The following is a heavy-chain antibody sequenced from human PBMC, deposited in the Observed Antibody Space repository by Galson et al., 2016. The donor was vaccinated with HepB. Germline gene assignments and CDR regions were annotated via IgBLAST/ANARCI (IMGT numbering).Heavy chain of an antibody. CDR2: IRAKALGETT. J-gene: IGHJ4*02. D-gene: IGHD2-15*01. CDR3: TRDMRGSCGSTYCPTDY. CDR1: GFTFGDYA. V-gene: IGHV3-49*03. Sequence: SLRLSCAASGFTFGDYAMTWFRQAPGKGLEWVAFIRAKALGETTGYGASVKGRFTISRDDSRSITYLQLNSLKTEDTAVYYCTRDMRGSCGSTYCPTDYWGQGTLVTASS.